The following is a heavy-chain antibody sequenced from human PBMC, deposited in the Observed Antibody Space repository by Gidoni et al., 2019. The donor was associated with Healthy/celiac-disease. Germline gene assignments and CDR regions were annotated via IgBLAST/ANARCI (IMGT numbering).Heavy chain of an antibody. CDR2: IYYSGST. V-gene: IGHV4-61*01. Sequence: QVQLQESGPGLVKPSETLSLTCTVSGGSVRSGRYYWSWIRQPPGKGLEWIGYIYYSGSTNYNPSLKSRVTISVDTSKNQFSLKLSSVTAADTAVYYCAREVLPLAARPPPGMDVWGQGTTVTVSS. J-gene: IGHJ6*02. CDR1: GGSVRSGRYY. CDR3: AREVLPLAARPPPGMDV. D-gene: IGHD6-6*01.